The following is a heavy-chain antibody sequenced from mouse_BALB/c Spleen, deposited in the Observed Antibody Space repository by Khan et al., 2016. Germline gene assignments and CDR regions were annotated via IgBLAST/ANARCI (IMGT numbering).Heavy chain of an antibody. V-gene: IGHV3-6*02. D-gene: IGHD2-3*01. Sequence: EVQLQESGPGLVKPSQSLSLTCSVTGYSITSGYYWNWIRQFPGNKLEWMGYISYDGSNNYNPSLKNRFSITRDTSKNQFFLKLNSVTTEDTATYYCAVDDGYYGLFDYWGQGTTLTVSS. CDR1: GYSITSGYY. J-gene: IGHJ2*01. CDR3: AVDDGYYGLFDY. CDR2: ISYDGSN.